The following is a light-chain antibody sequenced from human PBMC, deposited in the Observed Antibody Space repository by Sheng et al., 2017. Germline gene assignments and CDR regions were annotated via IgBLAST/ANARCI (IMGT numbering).Light chain of an antibody. V-gene: IGKV1-17*03. CDR1: QGITNY. CDR2: AAS. Sequence: DIQMTQSPSAMSASVGDRVTITCRASQGITNYLTWFQQKPGTVPKRLIYAASSLQSGVPSRFSGSRSGTEFTLTISNLQPEDFATYYCLQHNNYPLTFGGGTEGGDQT. CDR3: LQHNNYPLT. J-gene: IGKJ4*01.